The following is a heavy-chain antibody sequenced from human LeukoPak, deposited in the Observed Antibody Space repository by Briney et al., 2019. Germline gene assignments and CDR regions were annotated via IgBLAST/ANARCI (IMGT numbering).Heavy chain of an antibody. CDR3: AKDRTGFSSGWTLDY. V-gene: IGHV3-23*01. CDR1: GFTFSNCG. J-gene: IGHJ4*02. D-gene: IGHD6-19*01. Sequence: GGSLRLSCATSGFTFSNCGMSWVRQAPGKGLQWLSVIGGDGTTYYADSVKGRFTISRDNSQNTLYLQMNSLRAEDTAVYYCAKDRTGFSSGWTLDYWGPGTLVTVSS. CDR2: IGGDGTT.